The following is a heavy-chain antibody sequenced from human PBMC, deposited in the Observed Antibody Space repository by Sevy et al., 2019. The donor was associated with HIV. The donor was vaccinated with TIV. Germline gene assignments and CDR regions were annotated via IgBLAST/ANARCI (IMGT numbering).Heavy chain of an antibody. D-gene: IGHD2-8*02. CDR3: AGEGWSNPHDS. Sequence: GGSLRLSCAASGFTFSRYSMSWVRQAPGKGLEWVSTFSLDCGSINYADSVKGRFTISRDDSKNTLYLQMNSVRAEDTAVYYCAGEGWSNPHDSWGQGTLVTVSS. J-gene: IGHJ4*02. V-gene: IGHV3-23*01. CDR1: GFTFSRYS. CDR2: FSLDCGSI.